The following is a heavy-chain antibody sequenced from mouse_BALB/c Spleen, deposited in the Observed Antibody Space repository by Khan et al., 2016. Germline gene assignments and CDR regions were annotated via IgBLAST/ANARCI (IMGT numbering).Heavy chain of an antibody. Sequence: QVQLQQSGAEEVRPGVSVKISCKGSGYTFTDYTMHWVKQSHAKSLEWIGIISTYYGETNYNQKFKGKATITVDKSSSTAFMDLARLTSEDSAIYYCARGTSALYYSLDYGGQGTSVTVSS. CDR3: ARGTSALYYSLDY. J-gene: IGHJ4*01. D-gene: IGHD2-14*01. V-gene: IGHV1S137*01. CDR2: ISTYYGET. CDR1: GYTFTDYT.